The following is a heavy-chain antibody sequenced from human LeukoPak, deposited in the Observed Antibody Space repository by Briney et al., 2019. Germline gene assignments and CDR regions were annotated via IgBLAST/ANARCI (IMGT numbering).Heavy chain of an antibody. J-gene: IGHJ4*02. CDR3: ARGPSVGAATPDY. Sequence: QPGGSLRLSCAASGFTFSSYAMHWVRQAPGKGLEWVAVISYDGSNKYYADSVKGRFTISRDNSKNTLYLQMNSLRAEDTAVYYCARGPSVGAATPDYWGQGTLVTVSS. D-gene: IGHD6-25*01. CDR2: ISYDGSNK. V-gene: IGHV3-30-3*01. CDR1: GFTFSSYA.